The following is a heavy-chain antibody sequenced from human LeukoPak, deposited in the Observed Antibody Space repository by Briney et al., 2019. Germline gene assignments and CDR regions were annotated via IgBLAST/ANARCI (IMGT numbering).Heavy chain of an antibody. CDR1: GGSLSSISHY. D-gene: IGHD1-1*01. V-gene: IGHV4-39*01. J-gene: IGHJ4*02. Sequence: PSETLSLTCTVSGGSLSSISHYWGWIRQRPGQGLEWIGSLSNSGNTYYNPSLKSRVTISVDTSKNEFSLKLSSVTAADTAVYYCVRWTAGTTEDSWGQGTLVTVSS. CDR3: VRWTAGTTEDS. CDR2: LSNSGNT.